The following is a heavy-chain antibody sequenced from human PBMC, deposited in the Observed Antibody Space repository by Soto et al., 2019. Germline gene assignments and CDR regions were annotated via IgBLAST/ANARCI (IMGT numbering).Heavy chain of an antibody. Sequence: WIWIRQSPGKGLEWIGYIYYSGSIFYNPSFKSRVTISVDTSKNQFSLQLSSVTAADTAVYFCAREDDGGDRDYYGLDVWGQGTTVPVSS. J-gene: IGHJ6*02. CDR2: IYYSGSI. CDR3: AREDDGGDRDYYGLDV. D-gene: IGHD2-21*02. V-gene: IGHV4-30-4*01.